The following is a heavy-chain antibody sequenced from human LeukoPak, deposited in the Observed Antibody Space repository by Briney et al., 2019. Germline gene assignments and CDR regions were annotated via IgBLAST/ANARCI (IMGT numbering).Heavy chain of an antibody. D-gene: IGHD1-26*01. V-gene: IGHV4-4*09. Sequence: KPSETLSLTCTVSGVSINTYYASWIRQAPGKGLEFIGFIYNGGNTNYSPSLKSRATISVDTSNNQFSLRLTSVTAADTAMYYCAAGPWELDFWGQGTLVTVSS. CDR3: AAGPWELDF. CDR2: IYNGGNT. CDR1: GVSINTYY. J-gene: IGHJ4*02.